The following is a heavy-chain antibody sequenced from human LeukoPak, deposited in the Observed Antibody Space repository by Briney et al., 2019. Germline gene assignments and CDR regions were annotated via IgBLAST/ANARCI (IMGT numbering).Heavy chain of an antibody. V-gene: IGHV1-18*01. CDR3: ASGITIFGVVIPGYFQH. J-gene: IGHJ1*01. CDR2: ISAYNGNT. CDR1: GYTFTSYG. Sequence: ASVKVSCKASGYTFTSYGISWVRQAPGQGLEWMGWISAYNGNTNYAQKLQGRVTMTTDTSTSTAYMELRSLRSDDTAVYYCASGITIFGVVIPGYFQHWGQGTLVTVSS. D-gene: IGHD3-3*01.